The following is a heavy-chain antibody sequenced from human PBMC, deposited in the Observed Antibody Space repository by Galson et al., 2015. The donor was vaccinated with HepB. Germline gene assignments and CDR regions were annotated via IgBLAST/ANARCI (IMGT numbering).Heavy chain of an antibody. CDR1: GFIFSNYA. Sequence: SLRLSCAASGFIFSNYAMTWVRQAPGKGLEWVSVIGSGGAATYYADSVKGRFTISRDNSKNTLYLQMNSLRAEDTAVYYCAKYLYCGRDCYAFDYWGQGTLVTVSS. CDR2: IGSGGAAT. D-gene: IGHD2-21*02. CDR3: AKYLYCGRDCYAFDY. V-gene: IGHV3-23*01. J-gene: IGHJ4*02.